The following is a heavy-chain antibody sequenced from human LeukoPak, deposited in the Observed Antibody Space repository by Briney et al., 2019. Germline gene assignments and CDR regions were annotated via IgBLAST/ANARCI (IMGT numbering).Heavy chain of an antibody. D-gene: IGHD6-19*01. CDR2: IIPIFGTA. J-gene: IGHJ6*02. Sequence: ASVKVSCKASGGTFSSYAISWVRQAPGQGLEWMGGIIPIFGTANYAQKLQGRVTMTTDTSTSTAYMELRSLRSDDTAVYYCARVNSSGWYLYYYYGMDVWGQGTTVTVSS. CDR1: GGTFSSYA. V-gene: IGHV1-69*05. CDR3: ARVNSSGWYLYYYYGMDV.